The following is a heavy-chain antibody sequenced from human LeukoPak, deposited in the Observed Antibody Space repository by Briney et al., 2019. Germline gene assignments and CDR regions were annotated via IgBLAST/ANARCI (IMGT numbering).Heavy chain of an antibody. Sequence: ASVKVSWKASGYTFTSYYMHWVRQAPGQGLEWMGIINPSGGSTSYAQKFQGRVTMTRDTSTSTAYMELSSLRSEDTAVYYCASSSGWHYYYYYMDVWGKGTTVTVSS. CDR1: GYTFTSYY. V-gene: IGHV1-46*01. CDR2: INPSGGST. J-gene: IGHJ6*03. D-gene: IGHD6-19*01. CDR3: ASSSGWHYYYYYMDV.